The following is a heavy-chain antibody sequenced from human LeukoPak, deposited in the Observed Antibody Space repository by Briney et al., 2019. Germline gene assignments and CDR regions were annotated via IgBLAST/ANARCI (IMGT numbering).Heavy chain of an antibody. CDR2: FDPEDGET. Sequence: ASVKVSCKVSGYTLTELSMHWVRQAPGKGLEWMGYFDPEDGETIYAQKFQGRVTMTEDTSTDTAYMELSSLRSEDTAVYYCAIGLKWYYYDSSTNFDYWGQGTLVTVSS. CDR3: AIGLKWYYYDSSTNFDY. D-gene: IGHD3-22*01. J-gene: IGHJ4*02. V-gene: IGHV1-24*01. CDR1: GYTLTELS.